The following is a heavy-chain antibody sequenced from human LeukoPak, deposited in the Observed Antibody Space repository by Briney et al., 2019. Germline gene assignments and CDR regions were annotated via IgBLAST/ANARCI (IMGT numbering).Heavy chain of an antibody. CDR1: GFTFSSYG. J-gene: IGHJ4*02. CDR3: ARDDSGSGPFDY. V-gene: IGHV3-30*19. CDR2: ISYDGSNK. Sequence: PGGSLRLSCAASGFTFSSYGMHWVRQAPGKGLEWVAVISYDGSNKYYADSVKGRFTISRDNSKNTLYLQMNSLRAEDTAVYYCARDDSGSGPFDYWGQGTLVTVSS. D-gene: IGHD1-26*01.